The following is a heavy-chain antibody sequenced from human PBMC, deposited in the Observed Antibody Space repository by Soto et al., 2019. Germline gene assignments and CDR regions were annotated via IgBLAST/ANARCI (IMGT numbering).Heavy chain of an antibody. CDR3: AGRYEGAFDF. CDR2: FYYSGRT. V-gene: IGHV4-59*08. J-gene: IGHJ3*01. Sequence: QVQLQESGPGLVKPSETLSLTCTVSGCSFSSYDWRWIQHPPGKELAWIWFFYYSGRTNYNPALTTRVTISVATSEKQLPLKLSSVTAAETSVYYCAGRYEGAFDFWGQGTMVTLSS. CDR1: GCSFSSYD. D-gene: IGHD1-1*01.